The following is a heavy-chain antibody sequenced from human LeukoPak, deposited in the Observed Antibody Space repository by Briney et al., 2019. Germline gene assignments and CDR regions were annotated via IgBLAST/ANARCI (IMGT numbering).Heavy chain of an antibody. V-gene: IGHV3-23*01. CDR1: GFTFSDYA. CDR2: ITFNGGNT. Sequence: GGSLRLPCAASGFTFSDYAMSWVRQAPGKGLEWVSTITFNGGNTYYAESVKGRFTISRDNTKSTVDLQMNSLRVEDTAVYYCANSQIKWGQGTLVTVSS. J-gene: IGHJ4*02. CDR3: ANSQIK. D-gene: IGHD5-24*01.